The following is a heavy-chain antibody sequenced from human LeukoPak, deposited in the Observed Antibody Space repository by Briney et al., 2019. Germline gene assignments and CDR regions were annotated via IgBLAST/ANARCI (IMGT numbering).Heavy chain of an antibody. D-gene: IGHD2-15*01. CDR1: GYTFTSYG. Sequence: ASVKVSCKASGYTFTSYGISWVRQAPGQGLEWMGWISAYNGNTNYAQKLQGRVTMATDTSTSTAHMELRSLRSDDTAVYYCAREVGRRGGGGCDYWGQGTLVTVSS. CDR2: ISAYNGNT. CDR3: AREVGRRGGGGCDY. V-gene: IGHV1-18*01. J-gene: IGHJ4*02.